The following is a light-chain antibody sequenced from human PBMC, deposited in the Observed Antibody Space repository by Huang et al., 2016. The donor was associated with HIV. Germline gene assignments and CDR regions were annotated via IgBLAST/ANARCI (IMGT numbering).Light chain of an antibody. CDR3: QHYNDWPPWT. J-gene: IGKJ1*01. V-gene: IGKV3-15*01. Sequence: EIVMTQSPATLSVSPGERATLSCRASQSVNSNLAWYQQTPGQAPRLFIYGASTRATGIPARFSGSVSGTEFTLTISSLQSEDCAVYYCQHYNDWPPWTFGQGTKVEIK. CDR1: QSVNSN. CDR2: GAS.